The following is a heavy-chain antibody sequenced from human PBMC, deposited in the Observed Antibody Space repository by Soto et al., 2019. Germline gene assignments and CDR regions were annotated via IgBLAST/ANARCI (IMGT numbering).Heavy chain of an antibody. Sequence: SETLSLTCTVSGGSISDNDYYWNWIRQPPGKGLEWIGTISHTGAAYYNPSLESRVVISVGTSENQFSLNLSSVTAADTAVYYCARLAYPATGSTAYGDDALDLWGLGTMVT. CDR1: GGSISDNDYY. D-gene: IGHD2-15*01. J-gene: IGHJ3*01. V-gene: IGHV4-39*01. CDR3: ARLAYPATGSTAYGDDALDL. CDR2: ISHTGAA.